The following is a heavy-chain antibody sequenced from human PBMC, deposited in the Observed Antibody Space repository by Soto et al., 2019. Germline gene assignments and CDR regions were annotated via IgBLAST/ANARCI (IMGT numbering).Heavy chain of an antibody. CDR2: ISYDGNNK. D-gene: IGHD3-16*01. Sequence: GGSLRLSCAASGFTFSSYAMHWVRQAPGKGLEWVAVISYDGNNKYSADSVKGRFTISRDNFKNTLYLQMNSLRAEDTAVYYCARDRGEWSHAPLFYYWGQGTLVTVSS. CDR3: ARDRGEWSHAPLFYY. J-gene: IGHJ4*02. V-gene: IGHV3-30-3*01. CDR1: GFTFSSYA.